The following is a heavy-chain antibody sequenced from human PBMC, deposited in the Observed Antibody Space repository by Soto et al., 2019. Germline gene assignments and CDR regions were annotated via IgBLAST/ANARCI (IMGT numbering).Heavy chain of an antibody. D-gene: IGHD5-12*01. Sequence: SETLSLTCTVSGGSIGSDGYYWSWIRQDPGKGLEWIGYIHYSGTTYYNPSLRSRITISVDTSKNQFSLRLTSVTAADTAVYYCVRENSGDGYNYFDSWGKGALVTVSS. J-gene: IGHJ4*02. CDR3: VRENSGDGYNYFDS. CDR2: IHYSGTT. CDR1: GGSIGSDGYY. V-gene: IGHV4-31*03.